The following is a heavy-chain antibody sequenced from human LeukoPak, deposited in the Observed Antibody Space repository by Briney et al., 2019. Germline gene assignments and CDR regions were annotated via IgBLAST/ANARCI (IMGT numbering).Heavy chain of an antibody. CDR3: ARQMAPHGNFDY. D-gene: IGHD1-26*01. V-gene: IGHV3-13*01. J-gene: IGHJ4*02. CDR1: GSTLSNFA. Sequence: GGSLRLSCAASGSTLSNFAMHWVRQATGKGLEWVSAIGTAGDTFYPGSVKGRFTLSRENAKNSLYLQMNNLRAEDTAVYYCARQMAPHGNFDYWGQGTLVTVSS. CDR2: IGTAGDT.